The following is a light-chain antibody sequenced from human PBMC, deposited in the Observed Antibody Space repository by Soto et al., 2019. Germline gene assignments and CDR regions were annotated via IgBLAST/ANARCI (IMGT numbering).Light chain of an antibody. V-gene: IGLV1-44*01. CDR3: ASWDDRLNGPV. CDR2: SNV. J-gene: IGLJ2*01. CDR1: SSSIGNNP. Sequence: QSVLTQPPSASGTPGQRVTISCSGSSSSIGNNPISWYQQHPGTAPELLIYSNVQRPSGVPGRFSGSRSGASASLAVSGLQSEDEADYYCASWDDRLNGPVFGGGTKLTVL.